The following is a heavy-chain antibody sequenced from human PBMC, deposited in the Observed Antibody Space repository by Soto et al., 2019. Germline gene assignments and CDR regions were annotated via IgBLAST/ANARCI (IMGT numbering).Heavy chain of an antibody. Sequence: GSLRLSCAASGFTFSSYAMSWVRQAPGKGLEWVSAISGSGGSTYYADSVKGRFTISRDNSRNTLYLQMNSLRAEDTAIYYCAKDLLGPWLVHTSDYYGMDVWGQGTTVTVSS. J-gene: IGHJ6*02. CDR1: GFTFSSYA. CDR2: ISGSGGST. D-gene: IGHD6-19*01. V-gene: IGHV3-23*01. CDR3: AKDLLGPWLVHTSDYYGMDV.